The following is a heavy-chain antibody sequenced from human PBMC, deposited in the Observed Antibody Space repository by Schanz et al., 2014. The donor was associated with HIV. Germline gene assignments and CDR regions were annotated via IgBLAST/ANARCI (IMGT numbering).Heavy chain of an antibody. J-gene: IGHJ4*02. D-gene: IGHD3-22*01. V-gene: IGHV3-23*01. CDR1: GFTFSNFA. Sequence: EVQLLESGGGLVQPGGSLRLSCAASGFTFSNFAMSWVRQAPGKGLEWVSSISGSGVSTFYAGSVKGRFAISRDNSKNTLYLQMTTLRIDDTAVYYCAKPEYDSRGNSQSHFDYWGQGTLVTVSS. CDR2: ISGSGVST. CDR3: AKPEYDSRGNSQSHFDY.